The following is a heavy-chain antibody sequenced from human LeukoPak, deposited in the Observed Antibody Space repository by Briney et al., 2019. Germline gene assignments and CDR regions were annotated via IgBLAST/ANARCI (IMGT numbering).Heavy chain of an antibody. CDR1: GFTFRNYG. V-gene: IGHV3-33*01. CDR3: ARAPYTTGRSFYFDS. CDR2: IWYDGSKN. D-gene: IGHD2-2*02. Sequence: GRSLRLSCAASGFTFRNYGMHWVRQAPGKGLEWVAIIWYDGSKNYYADSVKGRFTISRDNFNNTLYLQMNSLRAEDTTLYYCARAPYTTGRSFYFDSWGQGTLVTVSS. J-gene: IGHJ4*02.